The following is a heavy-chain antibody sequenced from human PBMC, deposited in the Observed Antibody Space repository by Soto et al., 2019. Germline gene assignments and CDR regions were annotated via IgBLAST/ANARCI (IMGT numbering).Heavy chain of an antibody. J-gene: IGHJ3*02. V-gene: IGHV3-11*03. CDR2: ISVTSSYT. CDR3: ARIATYSGYDWDAFDI. CDR1: GFTFTDYY. Sequence: GGSLRLSCAASGFTFTDYYMSWIRQAPGKGLKWISYISVTSSYTNYADSVKGRFTISRDNAKNSLYLQMNSLRAEDTAVYYCARIATYSGYDWDAFDIWGQGTMVT. D-gene: IGHD5-12*01.